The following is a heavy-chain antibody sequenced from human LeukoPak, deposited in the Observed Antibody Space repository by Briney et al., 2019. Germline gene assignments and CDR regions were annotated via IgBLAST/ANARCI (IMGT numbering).Heavy chain of an antibody. J-gene: IGHJ4*02. CDR2: ISGSGGST. D-gene: IGHD4-17*01. Sequence: HTGGSLRLSCAASGFTFSSYAMSWVRQAPGKGPEWVSAISGSGGSTYYADSVKGRFTISRDNSKNTLYLQMNSLRAEDTAVYYCAKVYGDYGDYWGQGTLVTVSS. CDR1: GFTFSSYA. V-gene: IGHV3-23*01. CDR3: AKVYGDYGDY.